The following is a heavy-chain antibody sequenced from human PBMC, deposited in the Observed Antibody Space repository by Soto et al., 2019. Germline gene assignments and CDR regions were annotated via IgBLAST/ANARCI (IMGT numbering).Heavy chain of an antibody. CDR1: GGSISSYY. D-gene: IGHD3-22*01. V-gene: IGHV4-59*08. CDR2: IYYSGST. CDR3: ARNRQRYYYDSSGYFDY. J-gene: IGHJ4*02. Sequence: SETLSLTCTVSGGSISSYYWSWIRQPPGKGLEWIGYIYYSGSTNYNPSLKSRVTISVDTSKNQFSLKLSSVTAADTAVYYCARNRQRYYYDSSGYFDYWGQGTLVTVSS.